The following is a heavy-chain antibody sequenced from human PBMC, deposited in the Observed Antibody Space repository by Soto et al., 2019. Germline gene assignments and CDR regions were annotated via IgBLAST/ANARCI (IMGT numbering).Heavy chain of an antibody. Sequence: QVQLVQSGAEEKKPGASVKVSCKASGYTFTSYAMHWVRQAPGQRLEWMGWINAGNGNTKYSQKFQGRVTITRDTSANTDYMELSSLRSEDTAVYYCARSFVVVTDFDYWGQGTLVTVSS. CDR1: GYTFTSYA. V-gene: IGHV1-3*05. J-gene: IGHJ4*02. CDR3: ARSFVVVTDFDY. D-gene: IGHD2-21*02. CDR2: INAGNGNT.